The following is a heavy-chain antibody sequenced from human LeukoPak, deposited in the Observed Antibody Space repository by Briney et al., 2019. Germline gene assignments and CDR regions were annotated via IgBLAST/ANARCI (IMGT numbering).Heavy chain of an antibody. V-gene: IGHV1-8*03. CDR2: MNPNSGNT. J-gene: IGHJ4*02. Sequence: ASVKVSCKASGYTFTSYDINWVRQATGQGLEWMGWMNPNSGNTGIAQKFQGRVTITRNTSISTAYMELSSLRSEDTAVYYCARDFGVETFDYRGQGTLVTVSS. CDR1: GYTFTSYD. D-gene: IGHD3-3*01. CDR3: ARDFGVETFDY.